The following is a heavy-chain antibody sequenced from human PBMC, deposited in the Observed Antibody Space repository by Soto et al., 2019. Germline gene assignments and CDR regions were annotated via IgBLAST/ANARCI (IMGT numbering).Heavy chain of an antibody. V-gene: IGHV4-30-2*01. CDR2: IYHGGST. D-gene: IGHD3-22*01. CDR1: GASINSGGSS. Sequence: PSVTLSLTCAVSGASINSGGSSWSWIRQPPGKGLEWIGYIYHGGSTYYNPSLRSRVTISMDRSKNQFSLKLSSVTAADTAVYYCARDPSYYYDTSAPGVDGFDIWGQGTMVTVSS. J-gene: IGHJ3*02. CDR3: ARDPSYYYDTSAPGVDGFDI.